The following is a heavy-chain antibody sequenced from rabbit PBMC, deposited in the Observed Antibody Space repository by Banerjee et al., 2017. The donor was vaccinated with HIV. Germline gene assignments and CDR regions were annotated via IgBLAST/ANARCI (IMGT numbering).Heavy chain of an antibody. J-gene: IGHJ4*01. CDR3: ARDLDGVIGWNFNL. Sequence: QEQLEESGGDLVKPEGSLTLTCTASGLDFSSDYDMCWVRQAPGKGLEWIACIGAGSSGTTYYASWAKGPFTISKTSSTTVTLQMTSLTAADTATYFCARDLDGVIGWNFNLWGQGTLVTVS. V-gene: IGHV1S45*01. D-gene: IGHD1-1*01. CDR2: IGAGSSGTT. CDR1: GLDFSSDYD.